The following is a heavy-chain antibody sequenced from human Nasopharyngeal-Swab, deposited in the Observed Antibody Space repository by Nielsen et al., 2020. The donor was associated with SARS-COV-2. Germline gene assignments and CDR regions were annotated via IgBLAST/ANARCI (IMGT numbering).Heavy chain of an antibody. D-gene: IGHD1-1*01. CDR1: GGSFSGYY. Sequence: SETLSLTCAVYGGSFSGYYWSWIRQPPGKGLEWIGEINHSGSTNYNPSLKSRVSISVDTSKNQFSLKLSSVTAADTAMYYCARGNNWNYAMDVWGQGTTVTVSS. CDR2: INHSGST. CDR3: ARGNNWNYAMDV. J-gene: IGHJ6*02. V-gene: IGHV4-34*01.